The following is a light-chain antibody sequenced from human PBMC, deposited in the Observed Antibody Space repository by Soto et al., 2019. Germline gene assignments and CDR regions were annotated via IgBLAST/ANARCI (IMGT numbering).Light chain of an antibody. V-gene: IGKV3-11*01. CDR1: QSVSVY. CDR2: DAS. Sequence: PGERATLSCMASQSVSVYLAWFQQKPGQPPRLLIYDASKRATGIPPRFSGSGSTTDFTLTISSLEPEDFAVYYCHQRSNGPPWTFGQGTKVDIK. CDR3: HQRSNGPPWT. J-gene: IGKJ1*01.